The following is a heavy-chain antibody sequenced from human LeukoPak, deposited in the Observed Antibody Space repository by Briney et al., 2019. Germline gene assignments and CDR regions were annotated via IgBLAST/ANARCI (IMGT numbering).Heavy chain of an antibody. V-gene: IGHV3-48*03. CDR3: ARDLWYAFDI. D-gene: IGHD6-13*01. J-gene: IGHJ3*02. Sequence: GGSLRLSCAASGFTFSSFEMNRVRQAPGKGLEWVSYISSSGGTTYYADSVKGRFTISRDNAKKSLFPQMNSLSAEDTAVYYCARDLWYAFDIWGLGTMVTVSS. CDR2: ISSSGGTT. CDR1: GFTFSSFE.